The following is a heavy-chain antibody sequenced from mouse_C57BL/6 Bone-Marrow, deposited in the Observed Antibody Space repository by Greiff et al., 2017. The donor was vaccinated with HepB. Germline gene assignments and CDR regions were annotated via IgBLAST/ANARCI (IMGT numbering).Heavy chain of an antibody. V-gene: IGHV8-12*01. Sequence: QVQLKESGPGILQSSQTLSLTCSFSGFSLSTSGMGVSWIRQPSGKGLEWLAHIYWDDDKRYNPSLKSRLTISKDTSRNQVFLKITSVDTADTATYYCARSRVVAHYYAMDYWGQGTSVTVSS. D-gene: IGHD1-1*01. CDR1: GFSLSTSGMG. CDR2: IYWDDDK. CDR3: ARSRVVAHYYAMDY. J-gene: IGHJ4*01.